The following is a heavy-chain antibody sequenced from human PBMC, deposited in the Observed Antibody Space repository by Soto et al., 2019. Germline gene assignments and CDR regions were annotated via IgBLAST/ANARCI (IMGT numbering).Heavy chain of an antibody. CDR2: IYHSGST. CDR3: AREVAAAGIYGMDV. J-gene: IGHJ6*02. CDR1: GGSISSSNW. Sequence: SETLSLTCAVSGGSISSSNWWSWVRQPPGKGLEWIGEIYHSGSTNYNPSLKSRVTISVDKSKNQFSLKLSSVTAADTAVYYCAREVAAAGIYGMDVWGQGTTVTVSS. V-gene: IGHV4-4*02. D-gene: IGHD6-13*01.